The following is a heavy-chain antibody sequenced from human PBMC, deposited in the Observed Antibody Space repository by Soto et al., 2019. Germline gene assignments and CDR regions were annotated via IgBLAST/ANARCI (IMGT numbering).Heavy chain of an antibody. CDR3: AKDTAYAMDV. V-gene: IGHV3-74*01. J-gene: IGHJ6*02. D-gene: IGHD2-15*01. CDR1: GFDFSNSW. CDR2: INSDGSGT. Sequence: EVQLVESGGGLVQPGGSLRLSCAASGFDFSNSWIHWVRQGPGKGLVWVSHINSDGSGTTYADSVKGRFTISGDNAKNTVYLQMNSLRAEDTAVYYCAKDTAYAMDVWGQGTTVTVSS.